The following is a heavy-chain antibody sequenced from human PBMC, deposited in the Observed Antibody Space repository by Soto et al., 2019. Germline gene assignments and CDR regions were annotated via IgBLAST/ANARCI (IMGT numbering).Heavy chain of an antibody. CDR2: INHSGST. J-gene: IGHJ3*02. V-gene: IGHV4-34*01. D-gene: IGHD3-10*01. Sequence: SETLSLTRAVYCGSFSGYYWSWIRQPPWKGLEWIGEINHSGSTNYNPSLKSRVTISVDTSKNQFSLKLSSVTAADTAVYYCARVLLWFGELLPYDAFDIWGQGTMVTVSS. CDR3: ARVLLWFGELLPYDAFDI. CDR1: CGSFSGYY.